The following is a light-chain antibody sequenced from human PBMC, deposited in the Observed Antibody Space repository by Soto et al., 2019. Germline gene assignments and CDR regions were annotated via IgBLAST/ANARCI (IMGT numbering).Light chain of an antibody. CDR2: WAS. Sequence: DIVMTQSPDSLAVSLGERATINCKSSQSVLYSSNNKNYLAWYQQKPGQPPKLLIYWASTRESRVPDRFSGRGSGTDFTLTISSLQAEDVAVYSCQQYYSTPLTFGGGTKVEIK. V-gene: IGKV4-1*01. CDR3: QQYYSTPLT. CDR1: QSVLYSSNNKNY. J-gene: IGKJ4*01.